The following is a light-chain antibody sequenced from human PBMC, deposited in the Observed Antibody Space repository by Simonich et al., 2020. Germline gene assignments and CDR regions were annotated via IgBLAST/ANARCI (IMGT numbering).Light chain of an antibody. CDR3: QSYDSSSWV. J-gene: IGLJ3*02. CDR1: SGSLASNY. CDR2: VDN. Sequence: NFMLTQPHSVSESPGKTVTISCTRSSGSLASNYVQWYQQLPGISPTTLIYVDNQRPSGVPERFSGSIDSSSNSASLTISGLKTEDEADYYCQSYDSSSWVFGGGTKLTVL. V-gene: IGLV6-57*01.